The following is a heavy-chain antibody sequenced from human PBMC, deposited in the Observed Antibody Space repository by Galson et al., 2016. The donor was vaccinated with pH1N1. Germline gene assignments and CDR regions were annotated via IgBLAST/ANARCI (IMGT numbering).Heavy chain of an antibody. CDR3: ARGIRGSYPDRTYYFDS. V-gene: IGHV4-30-4*01. D-gene: IGHD1-26*01. J-gene: IGHJ4*02. Sequence: LTCTVSGGSISSGYSYWSWIRQPPGKGLEWIAYIYDSETTYYNPSLASRVSISVDTSKSQFSLKLTSVTAADAAVYYCARGIRGSYPDRTYYFDSWGQGTLVTVSS. CDR1: GGSISSGYSY. CDR2: IYDSETT.